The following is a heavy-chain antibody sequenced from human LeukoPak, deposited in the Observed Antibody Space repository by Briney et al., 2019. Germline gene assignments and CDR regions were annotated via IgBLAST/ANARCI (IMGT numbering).Heavy chain of an antibody. CDR2: ISGTGGST. Sequence: GGSLRLSCAASGFTFSNYAMSWVRQAPGKGLEWVSAISGTGGSTYYADSVKGRFTISRDNSKNTLYLRMNSLRAEDTAVYYCTKVFSDYYGSGSYEDWFDPWGQGTLVTVSS. CDR3: TKVFSDYYGSGSYEDWFDP. V-gene: IGHV3-23*01. J-gene: IGHJ5*02. D-gene: IGHD3-10*01. CDR1: GFTFSNYA.